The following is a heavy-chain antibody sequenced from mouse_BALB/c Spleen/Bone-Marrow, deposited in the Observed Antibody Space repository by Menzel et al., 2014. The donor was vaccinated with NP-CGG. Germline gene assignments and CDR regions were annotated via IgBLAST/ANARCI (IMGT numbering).Heavy chain of an antibody. D-gene: IGHD1-1*01. CDR1: GFSLTDYG. J-gene: IGHJ4*01. CDR2: LWAGGST. CDR3: AREGRWYYGSSSDAMDY. V-gene: IGHV2-9*02. Sequence: VHLVESGPGLVAPSQSLSITCTVSGFSLTDYGVHWVRQPPGKGLEWLGVLWAGGSTNYNSTLMSRLSISKDNSKSQVFLKINNLQSDDTAMYYCAREGRWYYGSSSDAMDYWGQGTSVTVSS.